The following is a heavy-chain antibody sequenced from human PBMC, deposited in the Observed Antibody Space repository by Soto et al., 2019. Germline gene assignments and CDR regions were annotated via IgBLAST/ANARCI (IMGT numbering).Heavy chain of an antibody. D-gene: IGHD3-3*01. Sequence: WETLSLTCTVSGGSISSSSYYWGWIRQPPGKGLEWIGSIYYSGSTYYNPSLKSRVTISVDTSKNQFSLKLSSVTAADTAVYYCASFYDFWSGYHPEYYYYGMDVWGQGTTVTVSS. J-gene: IGHJ6*02. CDR1: GGSISSSSYY. CDR3: ASFYDFWSGYHPEYYYYGMDV. V-gene: IGHV4-39*01. CDR2: IYYSGST.